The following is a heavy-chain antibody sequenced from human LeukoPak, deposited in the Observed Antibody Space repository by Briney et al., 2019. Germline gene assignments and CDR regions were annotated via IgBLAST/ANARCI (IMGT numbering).Heavy chain of an antibody. CDR2: ISYDGSNK. Sequence: GGSLRLSCAASGFTFSSYAMHWVRQAPGKGLEWVAVISYDGSNKYYADSVKGRFTISRDNSKNTLYLQMNSLRAEDTAVYYCARGDYYGFWSGYYKADYYYGMDVWGQGTTVTVSS. CDR3: ARGDYYGFWSGYYKADYYYGMDV. D-gene: IGHD3-3*01. CDR1: GFTFSSYA. V-gene: IGHV3-30-3*01. J-gene: IGHJ6*02.